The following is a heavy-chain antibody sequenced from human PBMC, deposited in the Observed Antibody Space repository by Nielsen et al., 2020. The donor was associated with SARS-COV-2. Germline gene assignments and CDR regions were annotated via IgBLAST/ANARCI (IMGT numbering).Heavy chain of an antibody. D-gene: IGHD3-16*01. CDR3: VRGLQVPNGLAHR. Sequence: GESLKISCAASGFTFSSHGMHWVRQAPGKGLEWVAVIWYDGSNKYYGDSVKGRFTISRDNAKNTLYLQMNSLRAEDTAVYYCVRGLQVPNGLAHRWGQGTLVTVSS. J-gene: IGHJ4*02. V-gene: IGHV3-33*03. CDR2: IWYDGSNK. CDR1: GFTFSSHG.